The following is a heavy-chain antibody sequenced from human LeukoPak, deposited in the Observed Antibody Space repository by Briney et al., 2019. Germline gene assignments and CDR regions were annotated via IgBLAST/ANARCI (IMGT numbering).Heavy chain of an antibody. CDR3: ARALTTLTYEGY. CDR2: ISGSNSYI. D-gene: IGHD1-1*01. J-gene: IGHJ4*02. CDR1: GFTFSSYT. V-gene: IGHV3-21*01. Sequence: GGSPRLSCAASGFTFSSYTMHWIRQAPGKGLEWVSSISGSNSYIFYADSVKGRFTVSRDNAKDSLYLQMNSLRAEDTAVYYCARALTTLTYEGYWGQGTLVTVSS.